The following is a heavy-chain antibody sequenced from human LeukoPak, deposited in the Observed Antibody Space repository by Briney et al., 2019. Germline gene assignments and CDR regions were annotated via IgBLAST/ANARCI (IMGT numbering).Heavy chain of an antibody. CDR3: AKVIRGGHGMDV. J-gene: IGHJ6*02. CDR2: IDRSSSLT. Sequence: GGSLRLSCAASGFSFSNFGMNWVRQAPGKGLEWVSYIDRSSSLTDYADSVKGRFTISRDNAKNSLSLQLNSLRDEDTAVYFCAKVIRGGHGMDVWGQGTTVTVSS. D-gene: IGHD3-10*01. V-gene: IGHV3-48*02. CDR1: GFSFSNFG.